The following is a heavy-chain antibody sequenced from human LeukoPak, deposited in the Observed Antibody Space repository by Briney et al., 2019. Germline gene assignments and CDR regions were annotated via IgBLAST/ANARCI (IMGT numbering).Heavy chain of an antibody. CDR2: ISSSGSTI. CDR1: GFTFSSYE. CDR3: AKVLSSGWYFDY. V-gene: IGHV3-48*03. D-gene: IGHD6-19*01. Sequence: GGSLRLSCAASGFTFSSYEMNWVRQAPGKGLEWVSYISSSGSTIYYADSVKGRFTISRDNSKNTLYLQMNSLRAEDTAIYYCAKVLSSGWYFDYWGQGTLVTVSS. J-gene: IGHJ4*02.